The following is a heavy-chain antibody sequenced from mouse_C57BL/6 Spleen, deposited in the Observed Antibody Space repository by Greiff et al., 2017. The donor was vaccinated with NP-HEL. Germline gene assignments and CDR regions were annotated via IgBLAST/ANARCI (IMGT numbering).Heavy chain of an antibody. Sequence: VQLQQPGAELVKPGASVKMSCMASGYTFTSYWITWVKQRPGQGLEWIGDIYPGSGSTNYNEKFKRKATLTVDTSTSTAYMQLSSLTSEDSAVYYCARGGMKYFDYWGQGTTLTVSA. CDR2: IYPGSGST. CDR3: ARGGMKYFDY. CDR1: GYTFTSYW. V-gene: IGHV1-55*01. J-gene: IGHJ2*01.